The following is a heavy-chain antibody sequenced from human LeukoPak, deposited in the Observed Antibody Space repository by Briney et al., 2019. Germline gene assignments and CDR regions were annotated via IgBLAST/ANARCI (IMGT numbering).Heavy chain of an antibody. J-gene: IGHJ4*02. CDR1: GGSISNYY. Sequence: SETLSLTCTDSGGSISNYYWSWIRQPPGEGLEWIGDIYYSGSTNYNPSLKSRVTTSVDTSKNLFSLNLSSVTAADTAVYYCARAQSASRRYCFDYWGQGTLVSVSS. D-gene: IGHD2-2*01. CDR2: IYYSGST. CDR3: ARAQSASRRYCFDY. V-gene: IGHV4-59*08.